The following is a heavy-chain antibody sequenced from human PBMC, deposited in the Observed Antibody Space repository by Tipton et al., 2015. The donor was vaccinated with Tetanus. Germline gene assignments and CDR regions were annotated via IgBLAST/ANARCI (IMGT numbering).Heavy chain of an antibody. D-gene: IGHD3-10*01. CDR3: GRASGYHYGSGSYYSGEDY. CDR1: GYTFSNYG. V-gene: IGHV1-18*01. CDR2: ISAYNGDT. J-gene: IGHJ4*02. Sequence: QSGPEVKKPGASVKVSCKTSGYTFSNYGVSWVRQAPGRGLEWMGWISAYNGDTNTAQNLQGRVTMTTDTSTSTASMEVRSLTYDDAAVYCCGRASGYHYGSGSYYSGEDYWGQGTLVTVSS.